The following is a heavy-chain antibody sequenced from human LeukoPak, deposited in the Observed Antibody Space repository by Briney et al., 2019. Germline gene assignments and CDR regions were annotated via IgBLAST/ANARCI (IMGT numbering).Heavy chain of an antibody. D-gene: IGHD5-18*01. CDR3: ARDPNTAMVNGGDY. CDR1: GGTFSSYA. Sequence: SVKVSCKASGGTFSSYAISWVRQAPGQGLEWMGGIIPIFGTANHAQKFQGRVTITADESTSTAYMELSSLRSEDTAVYYCARDPNTAMVNGGDYWGQGTLVTVSS. V-gene: IGHV1-69*01. J-gene: IGHJ4*02. CDR2: IIPIFGTA.